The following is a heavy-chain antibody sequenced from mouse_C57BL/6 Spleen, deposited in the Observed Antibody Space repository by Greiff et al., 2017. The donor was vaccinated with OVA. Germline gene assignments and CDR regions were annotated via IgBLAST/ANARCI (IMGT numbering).Heavy chain of an antibody. V-gene: IGHV6-6*01. Sequence: EVKLVESGGGLVQPGGSMKLSCAASGFTFSDAWMDWVRQSPEKGLEWVAEIRNKANNHATYYAESVKGRFTISRDDSKSSVYLQLNSLRAEDTGIYYCTRGIYYGNPFAYWGQGTLVTVSA. CDR2: IRNKANNHAT. J-gene: IGHJ3*01. CDR1: GFTFSDAW. D-gene: IGHD2-1*01. CDR3: TRGIYYGNPFAY.